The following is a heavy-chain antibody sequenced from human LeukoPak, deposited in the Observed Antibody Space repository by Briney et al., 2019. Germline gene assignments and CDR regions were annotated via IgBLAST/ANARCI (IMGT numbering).Heavy chain of an antibody. J-gene: IGHJ4*02. CDR3: ARARVIPASFDD. CDR1: GGSITFGSYY. V-gene: IGHV4-61*02. CDR2: IYTGGRT. Sequence: PSETLSLTCTVSGGSITFGSYYWTWIRQPAGKGLEWIGRIYTGGRTFYNPSLKSRVTISMDTSVNQFSLRLNSVTAADTAVYYCARARVIPASFDDWGQGALVTVSS. D-gene: IGHD3-16*02.